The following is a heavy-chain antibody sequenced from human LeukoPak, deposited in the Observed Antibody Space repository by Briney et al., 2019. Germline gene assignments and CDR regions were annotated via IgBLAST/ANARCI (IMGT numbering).Heavy chain of an antibody. CDR1: GGSISSYY. CDR3: AREDGYFDY. Sequence: SETLSLTCTVSGGSISSYYWSWIRQPPGKGLEWIGYIWHSGSTYYNPSLRSRITMSVDRSKNQFSLKLNSVTAADTAVYYCAREDGYFDYWGQGTLVTVSS. J-gene: IGHJ4*02. CDR2: IWHSGST. D-gene: IGHD5-24*01. V-gene: IGHV4-59*01.